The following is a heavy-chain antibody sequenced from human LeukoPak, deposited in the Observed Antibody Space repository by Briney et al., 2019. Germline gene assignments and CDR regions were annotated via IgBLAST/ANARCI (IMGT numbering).Heavy chain of an antibody. CDR1: GFTFSSFG. V-gene: IGHV3-48*02. J-gene: IGHJ4*02. CDR2: IGSGSSAI. Sequence: GGSLRLSCTASGFTFSSFGMNWVRQAPGKGLEWVSYIGSGSSAIYYADSVKGRFAISRDNAKNSLFLQMNSLRDEDAAVYYCARASRSDYDYWGQGTLVTVSS. CDR3: ARASRSDYDY. D-gene: IGHD3-22*01.